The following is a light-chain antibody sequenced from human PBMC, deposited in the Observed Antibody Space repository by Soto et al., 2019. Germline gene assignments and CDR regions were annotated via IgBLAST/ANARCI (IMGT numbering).Light chain of an antibody. Sequence: QSVLTQPASVSGSPGQSIPISCTGTSSDVGRYNLVSWYQQHPGKAPKLMIYEVSKRPSGVSNRFSGSKSGNTASLTISGLQAEDEADYYCCSYAGSSTPLIFGTGTRSPS. CDR1: SSDVGRYNL. CDR3: CSYAGSSTPLI. J-gene: IGLJ1*01. CDR2: EVS. V-gene: IGLV2-23*02.